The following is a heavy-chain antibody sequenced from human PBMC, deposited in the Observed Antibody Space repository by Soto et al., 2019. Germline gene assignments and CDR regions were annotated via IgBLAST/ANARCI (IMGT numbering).Heavy chain of an antibody. Sequence: EVQLMESGGGLVQPGRSLRLSCAASGFTFDDYAMHWVRQAPGKGLEWVSGISWNGGSIHYADSVKGRFTISRDNAKSTLLVEMSSLRSEDTDCDYCANVIVQYDFWSGYQKWGQGTVVTVSS. V-gene: IGHV3-9*01. D-gene: IGHD3-3*01. CDR2: ISWNGGSI. J-gene: IGHJ4*02. CDR1: GFTFDDYA. CDR3: ANVIVQYDFWSGYQK.